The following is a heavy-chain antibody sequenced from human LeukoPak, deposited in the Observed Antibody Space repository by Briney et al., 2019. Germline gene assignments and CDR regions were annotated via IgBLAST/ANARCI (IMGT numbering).Heavy chain of an antibody. J-gene: IGHJ3*02. CDR2: IYYSGST. V-gene: IGHV4-59*12. CDR3: ARECGQKRWLQLCNAFDI. D-gene: IGHD5-24*01. CDR1: GGSISSYY. Sequence: SETLSLTCTVSGGSISSYYWSWIRQPPGKGLEWIGYIYYSGSTNYNPSLKSRVTISVDTSKNQFSLKLSSVTAADTAVYYCARECGQKRWLQLCNAFDIWGQGTMVTVSS.